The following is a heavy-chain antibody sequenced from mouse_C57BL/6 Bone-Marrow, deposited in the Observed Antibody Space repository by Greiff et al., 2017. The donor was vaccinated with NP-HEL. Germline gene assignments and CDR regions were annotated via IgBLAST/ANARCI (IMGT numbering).Heavy chain of an antibody. V-gene: IGHV2-9-1*01. D-gene: IGHD2-5*01. CDR1: GFSLTSYA. Sequence: QVQLQQSGPGLVAPSQSLSITCTVSGFSLTSYAISWVRQPPGKGLEWLGVIWTGGGTNYNSALKSRLSISKDNSKSQVFLKMNSLQTDDTARYYWARNRGPVYYSNYEGFLGMDYWGQGTSVTVSS. J-gene: IGHJ4*01. CDR3: ARNRGPVYYSNYEGFLGMDY. CDR2: IWTGGGT.